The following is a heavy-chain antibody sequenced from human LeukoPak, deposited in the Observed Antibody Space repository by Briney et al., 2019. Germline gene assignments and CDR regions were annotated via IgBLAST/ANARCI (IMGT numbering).Heavy chain of an antibody. CDR1: GFTFSSYS. CDR3: AGGTGTTGFDY. CDR2: ISSSSSYI. Sequence: GGSLRLSCAASGFTFSSYSMNWVRQAPGKGLEWVSSISSSSSYIYYADSVKGRFTISRDNAKNSLYLQMNSLRAEDTAVYYCAGGTGTTGFDYWGQGTLLTVSS. V-gene: IGHV3-21*01. D-gene: IGHD1-1*01. J-gene: IGHJ4*02.